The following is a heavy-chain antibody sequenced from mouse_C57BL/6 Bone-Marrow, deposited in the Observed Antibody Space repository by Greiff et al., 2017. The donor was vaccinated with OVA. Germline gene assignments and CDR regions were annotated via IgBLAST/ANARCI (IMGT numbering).Heavy chain of an antibody. J-gene: IGHJ4*01. CDR1: GFNIKDDY. V-gene: IGHV14-4*01. Sequence: EVQRVESGAELVRPGASVKLSCTASGFNIKDDYMHWVKQRPEQGLEWIGWIDPENGDTEYASKFQGKATITADTSSNTAYLQLSSLTSEDTAVYYCTPHYGSLHYYAMDYWGQGTSVTVSS. CDR3: TPHYGSLHYYAMDY. D-gene: IGHD1-1*01. CDR2: IDPENGDT.